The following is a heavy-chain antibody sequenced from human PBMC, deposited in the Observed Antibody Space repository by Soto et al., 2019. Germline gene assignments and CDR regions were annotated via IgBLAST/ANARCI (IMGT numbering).Heavy chain of an antibody. J-gene: IGHJ4*02. D-gene: IGHD2-2*01. V-gene: IGHV1-18*04. CDR3: ARDYCSSPKCSRYKYFDF. CDR1: NYTFTYYG. CDR2: ISAYSGYT. Sequence: QVHLEQSGVEVKKPGASVKVSCKASNYTFTYYGISWVRQAPGQGLAWMGWISAYSGYTNYAQNLQGKVFMTTDTSKNTAYLELRSLRSDDTAMYYCARDYCSSPKCSRYKYFDFWGQGTLITVSS.